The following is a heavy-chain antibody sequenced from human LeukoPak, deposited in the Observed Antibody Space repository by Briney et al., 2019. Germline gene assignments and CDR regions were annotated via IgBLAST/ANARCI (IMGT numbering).Heavy chain of an antibody. J-gene: IGHJ4*02. CDR3: AGPKDPFAAAGTFYY. V-gene: IGHV5-51*01. CDR2: IYPGDSDI. Sequence: GESLKISCKGSGYSFTSYWIGWVRQMPGKGLEWMGIIYPGDSDIRYSPSFQGQVTISADKSISTAYLQWSSLKASDTAMYYCAGPKDPFAAAGTFYYWGQGTLVTVSS. D-gene: IGHD6-13*01. CDR1: GYSFTSYW.